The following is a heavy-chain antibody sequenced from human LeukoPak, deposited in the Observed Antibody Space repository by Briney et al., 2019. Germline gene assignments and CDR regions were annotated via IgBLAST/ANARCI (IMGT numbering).Heavy chain of an antibody. J-gene: IGHJ6*02. D-gene: IGHD3-3*01. CDR2: IYYSGST. Sequence: SETLSLTCTVSGGSISSYYWSWLRQPPGKGLEWIGYIYYSGSTNYNPSLKSRVTISVDTSKNQFSLKLSSVTAADTAVYYCARALWSGEYYYGMDVWGQGTTVTVSS. CDR1: GGSISSYY. CDR3: ARALWSGEYYYGMDV. V-gene: IGHV4-59*01.